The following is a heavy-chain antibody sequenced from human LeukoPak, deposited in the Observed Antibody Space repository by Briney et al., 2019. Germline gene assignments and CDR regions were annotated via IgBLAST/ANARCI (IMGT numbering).Heavy chain of an antibody. D-gene: IGHD3-10*01. CDR3: AKGGIAFLPGVLAWGPKPVLPRAFDI. J-gene: IGHJ3*02. CDR1: AGSFSGYY. Sequence: PSETLSLTCAVYAGSFSGYYWSWIRQSPGKGPEWIGEINHSGSTHYNPYLQSRLTMSVDPSKKQFSLELSSVTAADTAVYYCAKGGIAFLPGVLAWGPKPVLPRAFDIWGQGTMVTVSS. CDR2: INHSGST. V-gene: IGHV4-34*01.